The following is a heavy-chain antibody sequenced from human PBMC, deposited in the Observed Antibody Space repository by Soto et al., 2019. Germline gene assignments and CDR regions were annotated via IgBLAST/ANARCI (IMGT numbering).Heavy chain of an antibody. CDR2: IYYSGST. CDR1: GGSISSSSYY. Sequence: SETLSLTCTVSGGSISSSSYYWGWIRQPPGKGLEWIGSIYYSGSTYYNPSLKSRVTISVDTSKNQFSLKLSSVTAADTAVYYCARLDSSGYFWYFDYWGQGTRVTVSS. V-gene: IGHV4-39*01. CDR3: ARLDSSGYFWYFDY. D-gene: IGHD3-22*01. J-gene: IGHJ4*02.